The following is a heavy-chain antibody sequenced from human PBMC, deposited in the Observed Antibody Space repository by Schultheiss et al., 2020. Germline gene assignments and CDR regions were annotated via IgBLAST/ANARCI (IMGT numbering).Heavy chain of an antibody. J-gene: IGHJ3*02. CDR2: INPNSGGT. D-gene: IGHD6-13*01. V-gene: IGHV1-18*01. Sequence: ASVKVSCKASGYTFTSYGISWVRQAPGQGLEWMGRINPNSGGTNYAQKFQGRVTMTTDTSTSTAYMELRSLRSDDTAVYYCARDTKAGGPGEDAFDIWGQGTMVTVSS. CDR1: GYTFTSYG. CDR3: ARDTKAGGPGEDAFDI.